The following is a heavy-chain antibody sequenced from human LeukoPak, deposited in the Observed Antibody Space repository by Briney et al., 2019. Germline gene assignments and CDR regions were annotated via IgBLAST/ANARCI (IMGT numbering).Heavy chain of an antibody. CDR2: MFPDGRT. CDR3: ARTNPVYGDYDY. D-gene: IGHD4-17*01. J-gene: IGHJ4*02. V-gene: IGHV3-53*01. Sequence: GSLRLSCAVSRFSVNDNYMSWVRQAPGKGLQWVSVMFPDGRTYYADSVKGRFTISRDLARNTLLLQMHSLRADDTAVHYCARTNPVYGDYDYWGQGTLVTVSS. CDR1: RFSVNDNY.